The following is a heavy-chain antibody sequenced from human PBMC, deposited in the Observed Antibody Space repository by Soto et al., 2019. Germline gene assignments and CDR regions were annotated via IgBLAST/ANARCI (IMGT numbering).Heavy chain of an antibody. CDR1: GFTVSSNY. Sequence: GGSLSLSCAASGFTVSSNYMSWVRQAPGKGLEWVSVIYSGGSTYYADSVKGRFTISRDNSKNTLYLQMNSLRAEDTAVYYCARDPVADPHVDYWGQGTLVTVSS. D-gene: IGHD6-19*01. V-gene: IGHV3-66*01. J-gene: IGHJ4*02. CDR2: IYSGGST. CDR3: ARDPVADPHVDY.